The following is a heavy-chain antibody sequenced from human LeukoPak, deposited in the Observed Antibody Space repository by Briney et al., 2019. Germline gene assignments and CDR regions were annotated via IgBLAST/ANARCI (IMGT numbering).Heavy chain of an antibody. CDR1: GFTFSSYS. D-gene: IGHD1-26*01. CDR3: TRFVGVGATVLAVFDY. J-gene: IGHJ4*02. CDR2: IRSKAYGGTT. Sequence: PGGSLRLSCAASGFTFSSYSMNWVRQAPGKGLEWVGFIRSKAYGGTTEYAASVKGRFTISRDDSKSIAYLQMNSLKTEDTAVYYCTRFVGVGATVLAVFDYWGQGTLVTVSS. V-gene: IGHV3-49*04.